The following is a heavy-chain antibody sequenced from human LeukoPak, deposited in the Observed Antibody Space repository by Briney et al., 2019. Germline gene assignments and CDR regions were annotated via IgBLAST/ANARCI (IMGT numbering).Heavy chain of an antibody. CDR3: ARSSDYDFWSGFRYYYYYYMDV. J-gene: IGHJ6*03. CDR2: IKQDGSEK. Sequence: PGGSLRLSCAASGFTFSSYWTSWVRQAPGKGLEWVANIKQDGSEKYYVDSVKGRFTTSRDNAKNSLYLQMNSLRAEDTAVYYCARSSDYDFWSGFRYYYYYYMDVWGKGTTVTVSS. D-gene: IGHD3-3*01. CDR1: GFTFSSYW. V-gene: IGHV3-7*01.